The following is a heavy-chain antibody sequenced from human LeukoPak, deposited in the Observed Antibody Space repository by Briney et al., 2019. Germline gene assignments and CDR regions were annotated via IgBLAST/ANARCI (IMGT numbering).Heavy chain of an antibody. J-gene: IGHJ4*02. D-gene: IGHD5-18*01. CDR3: ARGYSYTNFDS. CDR2: IYTSGST. Sequence: ASETLSLTCTVSSGSFSNGIYYWSWIRQPAGKGLEWIGRIYTSGSTNYTPSLKSRVTISLDTSKNQFSLKLNSVTAADTAVYYCARGYSYTNFDSWGQGTLVTVSS. V-gene: IGHV4-61*02. CDR1: SGSFSNGIYY.